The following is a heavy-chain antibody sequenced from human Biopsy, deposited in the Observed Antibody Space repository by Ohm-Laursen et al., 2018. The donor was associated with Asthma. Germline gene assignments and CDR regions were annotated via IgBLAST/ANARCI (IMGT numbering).Heavy chain of an antibody. Sequence: SCKCSGYSCTSYWIGWVRQMPGKGLERMGIIYPGDSDTRYSPSFPGQVTISADKSISTAYLQWSSLKASDTAMYYCARPWDSRHFDYWGQGTLVTVSS. CDR2: IYPGDSDT. V-gene: IGHV5-51*01. J-gene: IGHJ4*02. D-gene: IGHD6-13*01. CDR1: GYSCTSYW. CDR3: ARPWDSRHFDY.